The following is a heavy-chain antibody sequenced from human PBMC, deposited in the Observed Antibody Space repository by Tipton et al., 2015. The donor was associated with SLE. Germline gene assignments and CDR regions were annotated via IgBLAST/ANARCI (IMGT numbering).Heavy chain of an antibody. V-gene: IGHV3-23*01. D-gene: IGHD3-22*01. Sequence: SLRLSCAASGFTFDDYTMHWVRQAPGKGLEWVSGISGNGGSTYYADSVKGRFTMSRDNSKNTLYLQMNSLRAEDTALYYCARGEGRAYDSSAYYRDTFDVWGQGTMVTVSS. J-gene: IGHJ3*01. CDR3: ARGEGRAYDSSAYYRDTFDV. CDR2: ISGNGGST. CDR1: GFTFDDYT.